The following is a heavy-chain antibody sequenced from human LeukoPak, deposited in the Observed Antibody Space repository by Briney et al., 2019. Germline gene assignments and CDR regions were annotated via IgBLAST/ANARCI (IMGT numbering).Heavy chain of an antibody. D-gene: IGHD1-20*01. CDR1: GXTFSRYW. CDR2: MNSDGSST. CDR3: AGDFGISEVY. J-gene: IGHJ4*02. V-gene: IGHV3-74*01. Sequence: GGSLRLSCAASGXTFSRYWMHWVRQAPGKGPVWVSRMNSDGSSTSYADSVKGRFTISRDNAKNTLYLQMNSLRAEDTAVYYCAGDFGISEVYWGQGTLVTVSS.